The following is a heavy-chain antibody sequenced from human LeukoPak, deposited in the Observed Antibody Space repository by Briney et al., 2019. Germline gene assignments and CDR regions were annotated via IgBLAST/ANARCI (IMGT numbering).Heavy chain of an antibody. Sequence: ASVKVSCKASGYTFTSYGISWVRQAPGQGLEWMGWISAYNGNTNYAQKLQGRVTMTTGISTSTAYMELRSLRSDDTAVYYCARVGIKGYSYGFGDYWGQGTLVTVSS. V-gene: IGHV1-18*01. D-gene: IGHD5-18*01. J-gene: IGHJ4*02. CDR3: ARVGIKGYSYGFGDY. CDR1: GYTFTSYG. CDR2: ISAYNGNT.